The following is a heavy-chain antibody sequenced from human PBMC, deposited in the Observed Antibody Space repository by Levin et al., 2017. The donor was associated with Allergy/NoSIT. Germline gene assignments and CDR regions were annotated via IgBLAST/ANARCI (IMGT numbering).Heavy chain of an antibody. V-gene: IGHV1-8*01. D-gene: IGHD5-18*01. CDR3: ARGRGYSYEYYYYGMDV. Sequence: ASVKVSCKASGYTFTSYDINWVRQATGQGLEWMGWMNPNSGNTGYAQKFQGRVTMTRNTSISTAYMELSSLRSEDTAVYYCARGRGYSYEYYYYGMDVWGQGTTVTVSS. J-gene: IGHJ6*02. CDR1: GYTFTSYD. CDR2: MNPNSGNT.